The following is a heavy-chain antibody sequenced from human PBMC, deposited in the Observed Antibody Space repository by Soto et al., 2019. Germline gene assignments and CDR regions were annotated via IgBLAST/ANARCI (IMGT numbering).Heavy chain of an antibody. CDR3: ASWMEWLLSGVQH. D-gene: IGHD3-3*01. CDR2: IFPGDSDT. CDR1: GYSFTSNW. J-gene: IGHJ1*01. V-gene: IGHV5-51*01. Sequence: GESLKISCKGYGYSFTSNWIGWVRQMPGEGLEWMGIIFPGDSDTRYSPSFQGQVTISADKSISTAYLQWGSLKASDTAMYYCASWMEWLLSGVQHWGQGTLVTVSS.